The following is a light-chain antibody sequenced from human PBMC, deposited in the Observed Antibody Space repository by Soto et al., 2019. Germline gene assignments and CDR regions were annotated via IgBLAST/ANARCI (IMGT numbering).Light chain of an antibody. CDR2: EVS. CDR1: SSDIGSYNY. J-gene: IGLJ3*02. V-gene: IGLV2-14*01. CDR3: SSYTGTTTV. Sequence: QSALTQPASVSGSPGQSITISCTGASSDIGSYNYVSWYQQHLGKAPKLIIYEVSNRPSGVSNRLSGSKSGNTASLTISGLQTEDEADYYCSSYTGTTTVFGGGTKVTAL.